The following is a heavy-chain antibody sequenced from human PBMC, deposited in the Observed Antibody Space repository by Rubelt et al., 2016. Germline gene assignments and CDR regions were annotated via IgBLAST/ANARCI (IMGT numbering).Heavy chain of an antibody. Sequence: SGGGVVQPGRSLRLSCAASGFTFSSYGMHWVRQAPGKGLEWVAVISYDGSNKYYADSVKGRFTISRDNSKNTLYLQMNSLRAEDTAVYYCASLGSDFDYWGQGTLVTVSS. V-gene: IGHV3-30*03. D-gene: IGHD6-25*01. CDR2: ISYDGSNK. CDR1: GFTFSSYG. CDR3: ASLGSDFDY. J-gene: IGHJ4*02.